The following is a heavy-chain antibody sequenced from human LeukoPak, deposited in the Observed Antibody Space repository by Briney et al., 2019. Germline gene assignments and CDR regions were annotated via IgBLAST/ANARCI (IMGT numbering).Heavy chain of an antibody. J-gene: IGHJ6*02. CDR2: INHSGST. D-gene: IGHD2-2*01. Sequence: PSETLSLTCAVYGGSFSGYYWSWIRQPPGKGLEWIGEINHSGSTNYNPSLKSRVTISVDTSKNQFSLKLGSVTAADTAVYYCARYCSTSCYPYYYYYGMDVWGQGTTVTVSS. CDR1: GGSFSGYY. V-gene: IGHV4-34*01. CDR3: ARYCSTSCYPYYYYYGMDV.